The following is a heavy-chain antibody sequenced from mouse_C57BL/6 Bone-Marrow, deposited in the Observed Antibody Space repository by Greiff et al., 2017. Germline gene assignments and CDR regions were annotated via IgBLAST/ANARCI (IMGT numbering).Heavy chain of an antibody. CDR1: GYTFTSYW. D-gene: IGHD1-1*01. CDR3: ARWGTTVVAGGYFPV. CDR2: IYPSDSET. V-gene: IGHV1-61*01. Sequence: QVQLQQPGAELVRPGSSVKLSCKASGYTFTSYWMDWVKQRPGQGLEWIGNIYPSDSETHYNQKFKGKATLTVDKSSSTAYMQLSSLTSEYSAVYYCARWGTTVVAGGYFPVWGTGTTVTVSA. J-gene: IGHJ1*03.